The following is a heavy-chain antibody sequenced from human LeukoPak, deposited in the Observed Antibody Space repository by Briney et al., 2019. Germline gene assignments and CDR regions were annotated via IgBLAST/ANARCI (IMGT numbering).Heavy chain of an antibody. J-gene: IGHJ5*02. CDR3: AREIEASSGRTWFAP. CDR2: IKQDGSEK. CDR1: GFTFSSYC. Sequence: PGGSLILSCGASGFTFSSYCMSWVRQAPGKGLEWVANIKQDGSEKYCVASVEGRFTISRDNAKNSLYLQMNSLRAEDTAVYYCAREIEASSGRTWFAPWGQGTLVTVSS. V-gene: IGHV3-7*01. D-gene: IGHD6-19*01.